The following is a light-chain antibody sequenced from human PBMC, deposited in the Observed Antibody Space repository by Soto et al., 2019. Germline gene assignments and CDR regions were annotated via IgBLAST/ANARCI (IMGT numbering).Light chain of an antibody. CDR1: SSDVGSYNR. Sequence: QSVLTQPPSVSGSPGQSVTISCTGTSSDVGSYNRVSWYQQPPGTAPKLMIYEVSNRPSGVPDRFSGSKSGNTASLTISGLQAEDEADYYCSSYTSSHTRVFGTGTKLTVL. CDR2: EVS. CDR3: SSYTSSHTRV. V-gene: IGLV2-18*02. J-gene: IGLJ1*01.